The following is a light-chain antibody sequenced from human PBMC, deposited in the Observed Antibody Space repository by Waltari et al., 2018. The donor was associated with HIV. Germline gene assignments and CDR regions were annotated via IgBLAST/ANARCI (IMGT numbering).Light chain of an antibody. CDR1: SSDVGGYDY. J-gene: IGLJ3*02. CDR2: DVS. CDR3: AAWDDSLSGQWA. V-gene: IGLV2-11*01. Sequence: QSALTQPRSVSGSPGQSVTISCTGTSSDVGGYDYVSWYQQHPGKAPKVIISDVSRRPSGVPDRFSASKSGNTASLAISGLRSEDEADYYCAAWDDSLSGQWAFGGGTKLTVL.